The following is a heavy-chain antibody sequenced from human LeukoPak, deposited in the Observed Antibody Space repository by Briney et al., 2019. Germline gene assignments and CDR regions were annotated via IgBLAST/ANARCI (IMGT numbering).Heavy chain of an antibody. D-gene: IGHD6-6*01. CDR2: MNPNSGNT. CDR1: GYTFITYY. V-gene: IGHV1-8*03. J-gene: IGHJ6*03. Sequence: ASVKVSCKASGYTFITYYMHWVRQATGQGLEWMGWMNPNSGNTGYAQKFQGRVTITRNTSISTAYMELSSLRSEDTAVYYCARGDRPRIAARWGYYYYMDVWGKGTTVTVSS. CDR3: ARGDRPRIAARWGYYYYMDV.